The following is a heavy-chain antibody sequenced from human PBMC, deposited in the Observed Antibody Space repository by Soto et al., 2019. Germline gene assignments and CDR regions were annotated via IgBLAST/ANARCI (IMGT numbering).Heavy chain of an antibody. D-gene: IGHD3-10*01. CDR1: GYTCTIYA. CDR3: ARDYYGSGSYYSPRFDI. CDR2: INAGNGNT. V-gene: IGHV1-3*01. J-gene: IGHJ3*02. Sequence: ASVKVSCKASGYTCTIYAMHGVVQSAGQGLDWMGWINAGNGNTKYSQKFQGRVTITRDTSASTAYMELSSLRSEDTAVYYCARDYYGSGSYYSPRFDIWGQGTMVTVSS.